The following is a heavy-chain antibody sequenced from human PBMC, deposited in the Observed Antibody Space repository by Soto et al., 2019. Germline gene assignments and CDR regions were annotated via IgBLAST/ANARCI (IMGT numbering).Heavy chain of an antibody. Sequence: LSRSCRASGCTVGAYAMSWVRQAPGKGLEWVGFIRTKAYGGTTEYAASVKDRFTISRDDSKSIAYLQMNSLKTEDTAVYYCTRVREWLNRFYYYGMDAWGQGTPVTVSS. CDR3: TRVREWLNRFYYYGMDA. V-gene: IGHV3-49*04. CDR1: GCTVGAYA. D-gene: IGHD6-19*01. CDR2: IRTKAYGGTT. J-gene: IGHJ6*02.